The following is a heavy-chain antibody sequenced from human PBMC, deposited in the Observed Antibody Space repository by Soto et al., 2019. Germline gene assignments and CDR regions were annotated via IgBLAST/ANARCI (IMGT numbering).Heavy chain of an antibody. CDR1: GFTLSIYA. CDR2: INTNGGST. J-gene: IGHJ1*01. V-gene: IGHV3-23*01. D-gene: IGHD1-26*01. Sequence: EVQLLESGGGLVQPGGSLRLSCAASGFTLSIYAMTWVRQAPGKGLEWVSSINTNGGSTFYEDSVKGRFTISRDHSENTVYLQMNSLIVEDTAIYYCAKDPLVGASAAEYFQHWCQGTLVSVSS. CDR3: AKDPLVGASAAEYFQH.